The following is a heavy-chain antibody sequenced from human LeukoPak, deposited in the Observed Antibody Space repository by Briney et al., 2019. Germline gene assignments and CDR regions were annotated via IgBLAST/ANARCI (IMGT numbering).Heavy chain of an antibody. D-gene: IGHD1-1*01. Sequence: SVKVSCKASGGTFSSYAINWVRQAPGQGLEWMGRIIPILGMANYAQRFQGRVTVTADKSTSTAYMELSSLTSDDTAIYHCARGRGSRTGSNGDYCDYWGQGTLVTVSS. J-gene: IGHJ4*02. CDR2: IIPILGMA. CDR1: GGTFSSYA. CDR3: ARGRGSRTGSNGDYCDY. V-gene: IGHV1-69*04.